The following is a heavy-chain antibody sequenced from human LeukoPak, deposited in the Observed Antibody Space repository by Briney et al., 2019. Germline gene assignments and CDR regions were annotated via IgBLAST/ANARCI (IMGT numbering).Heavy chain of an antibody. Sequence: GGSLTLSCAASGFTFNSYSMIWLRQAPGKGLEGVTSISSSNTYIYYADSVKGRFTISRDNDKNSLYLQMNSLRAEDTAVYYCAREHGSGKIDFDYWGQGTLVTVSS. V-gene: IGHV3-21*01. CDR3: AREHGSGKIDFDY. CDR1: GFTFNSYS. J-gene: IGHJ4*02. D-gene: IGHD3-10*01. CDR2: ISSSNTYI.